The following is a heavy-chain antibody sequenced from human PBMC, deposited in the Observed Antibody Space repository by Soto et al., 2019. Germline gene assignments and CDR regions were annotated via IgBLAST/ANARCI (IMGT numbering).Heavy chain of an antibody. V-gene: IGHV3-33*01. CDR1: GFTFSSYG. J-gene: IGHJ6*02. CDR2: IWYDGSNK. CDR3: ARGSYYDFWSGYYTAPLWVDTDRDYYYYGMDV. D-gene: IGHD3-3*01. Sequence: PGGSLRLSCASSGFTFSSYGMHWVRQAPGKGLEWVAVIWYDGSNKYYADSVKGRFTISRDNSKNTLYLQMNSLRAEDTAVYYCARGSYYDFWSGYYTAPLWVDTDRDYYYYGMDVWGQGTTVTVS.